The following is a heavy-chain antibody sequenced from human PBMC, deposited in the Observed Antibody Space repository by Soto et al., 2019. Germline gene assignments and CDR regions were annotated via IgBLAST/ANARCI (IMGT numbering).Heavy chain of an antibody. CDR2: IIPIFGTA. Sequence: GASVKVSCKASGGTFSSYAISWVRQAPGQGLEWMGGIIPIFGTANYAQKFQGRVTITADESTSTAYMELSSLRSEDTAVYYCARDRDDYYKSSGHLLDYWGQGTLVTVSS. J-gene: IGHJ4*02. CDR1: GGTFSSYA. CDR3: ARDRDDYYKSSGHLLDY. V-gene: IGHV1-69*13. D-gene: IGHD3-22*01.